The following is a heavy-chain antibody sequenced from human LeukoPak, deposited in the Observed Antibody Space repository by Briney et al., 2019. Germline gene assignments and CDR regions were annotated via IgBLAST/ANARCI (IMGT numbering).Heavy chain of an antibody. CDR1: GFTFSSFH. D-gene: IGHD3-10*01. V-gene: IGHV3-23*01. J-gene: IGHJ4*02. CDR3: VHGGLYYLDY. CDR2: ISGSGETT. Sequence: GGSLRLSCEASGFTFSSFHMSWVRQAPGKGLEWVSAISGSGETTYYADSVKGRFTVSRDNSKNTLYVQMDSLRAEDTAVYYCVHGGLYYLDYWGQGTLVTVSS.